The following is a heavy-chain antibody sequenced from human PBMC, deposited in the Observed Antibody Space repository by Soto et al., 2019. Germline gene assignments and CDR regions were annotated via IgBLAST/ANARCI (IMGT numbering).Heavy chain of an antibody. CDR1: GGSISSSHL. V-gene: IGHV4-4*02. CDR3: ARSPRSIAAGGIDY. CDR2: IYHGGST. D-gene: IGHD6-13*01. J-gene: IGHJ4*02. Sequence: QVQLQESGPGLVKPSGTLSLTCAVSGGSISSSHLWTWVRQPPGKGLEWIGEIYHGGSTNYNPSLKNRVTITVDKSKTQCSLRLSSVTAAGTAVYYWARSPRSIAAGGIDYWGQGILVTVSS.